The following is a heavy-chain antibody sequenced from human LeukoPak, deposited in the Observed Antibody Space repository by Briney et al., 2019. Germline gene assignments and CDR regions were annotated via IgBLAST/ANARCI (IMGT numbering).Heavy chain of an antibody. J-gene: IGHJ4*02. CDR2: ISNNGGYT. Sequence: GGSLRLSCAASGFTFSSSAMSWVRQAPGKGLEWVSAISNNGGYTHYADSVQGRFTISRDNSKSTLCLQMNSLRAEDTAVYYCAKQLGYCSDGSCYFPYWGQGTLVTVSS. CDR3: AKQLGYCSDGSCYFPY. CDR1: GFTFSSSA. V-gene: IGHV3-23*01. D-gene: IGHD2-15*01.